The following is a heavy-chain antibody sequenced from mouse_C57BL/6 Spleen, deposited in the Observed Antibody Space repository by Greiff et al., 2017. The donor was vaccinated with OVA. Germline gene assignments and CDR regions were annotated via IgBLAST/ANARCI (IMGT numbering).Heavy chain of an antibody. CDR1: GFNIKDYY. CDR3: RAGTYYFDY. V-gene: IGHV14-1*01. D-gene: IGHD4-1*01. CDR2: IDPEDGDT. Sequence: EVKVEESGAELVRPGASVKLSCTASGFNIKDYYMPWVKQRPEKGLEWIGRIDPEDGDTEYAPKFQGQATMTADTSSNTAYLQLSRLTSEDTAVYYCRAGTYYFDYWGQGTTLTVSS. J-gene: IGHJ2*01.